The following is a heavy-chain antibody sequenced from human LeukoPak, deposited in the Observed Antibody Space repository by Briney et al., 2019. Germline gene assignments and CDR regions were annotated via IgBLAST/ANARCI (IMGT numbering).Heavy chain of an antibody. D-gene: IGHD4-11*01. J-gene: IGHJ3*02. V-gene: IGHV4-59*01. CDR2: IYYSGST. Sequence: SETLSLTCTVSGGSISSYYWSWIRQPPGKGLEWIGYIYYSGSTNYNPSLKSRVTISVDTSKNQFSLKLSSVTAADTAVYYCARDAVVTTKGAFDIWGQGTMVTVSS. CDR3: ARDAVVTTKGAFDI. CDR1: GGSISSYY.